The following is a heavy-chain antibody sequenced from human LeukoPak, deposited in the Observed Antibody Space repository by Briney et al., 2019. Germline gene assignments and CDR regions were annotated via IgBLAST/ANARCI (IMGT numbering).Heavy chain of an antibody. D-gene: IGHD5-18*01. J-gene: IGHJ4*02. Sequence: PGGSLRLSCAASGFTFSTYWMTWVRQAPGKGLEWVANMKQDGSEKNYVDSVKGRFTISRDNDKNSFYLQMNSLRAEDTAVYYCARSASDSEYTNMDYWGQGTLVTVSS. V-gene: IGHV3-7*02. CDR1: GFTFSTYW. CDR2: MKQDGSEK. CDR3: ARSASDSEYTNMDY.